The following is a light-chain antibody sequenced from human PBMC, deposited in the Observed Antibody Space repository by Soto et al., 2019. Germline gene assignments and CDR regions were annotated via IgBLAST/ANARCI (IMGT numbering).Light chain of an antibody. J-gene: IGKJ1*01. CDR3: MQALQTWT. CDR2: GAS. CDR1: QSVSNNY. V-gene: IGKV3-20*01. Sequence: IVLTQSPGTLSLSPGERATLSCRASQSVSNNYLAWYQQKPGQAPRLLIYGASNRATGIPDRFSGSGSGTDFTLKISRVEAEDVGVYYCMQALQTWTFGQGTKVDIK.